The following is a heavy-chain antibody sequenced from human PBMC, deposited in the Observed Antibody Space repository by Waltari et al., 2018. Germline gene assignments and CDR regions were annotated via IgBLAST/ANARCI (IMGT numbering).Heavy chain of an antibody. J-gene: IGHJ4*02. CDR3: ATDWAGTSCNGDCLEN. CDR2: ISGSGDTT. Sequence: VQLQQWGAGLLKPSETLSLTCAVYGGSFSGYYWSWIRQPPGKGLEWVSSISGSGDTTYYANSVKGRFSISRDNSKNTVFLHMNSLRAEDTAVYYCATDWAGTSCNGDCLENWGQGTLVTVSS. D-gene: IGHD2-21*02. CDR1: GGSFSGYY. V-gene: IGHV3-23*01.